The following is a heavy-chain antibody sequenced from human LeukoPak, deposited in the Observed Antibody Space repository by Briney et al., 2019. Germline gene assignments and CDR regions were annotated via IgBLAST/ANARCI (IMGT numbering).Heavy chain of an antibody. Sequence: PGGSLRLSCAASGFTFSSYNMNWFRQAPGKGLEWVSYISGGSGTIYYSDSVKGRFTISRDNAKNSLYLQMNSLRDEDTAVYYCATDILTGYSFDYWGQGTLVTVSS. CDR3: ATDILTGYSFDY. CDR1: GFTFSSYN. V-gene: IGHV3-48*02. J-gene: IGHJ4*02. CDR2: ISGGSGTI. D-gene: IGHD3-9*01.